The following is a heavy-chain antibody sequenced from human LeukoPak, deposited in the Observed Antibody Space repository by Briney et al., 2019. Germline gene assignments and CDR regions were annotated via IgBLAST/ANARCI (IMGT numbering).Heavy chain of an antibody. CDR3: ARGRDYFPIDY. J-gene: IGHJ4*02. Sequence: PGGSLRLSCAASGFTFSSYAMSWVRQAPGKGLEWVSVISGSGGNTYYADSVKGRFTISRDNSRNTLYLQMSSLRVEDTAIYYCARGRDYFPIDYWGQGTFVIVSS. D-gene: IGHD2/OR15-2a*01. V-gene: IGHV3-23*01. CDR2: ISGSGGNT. CDR1: GFTFSSYA.